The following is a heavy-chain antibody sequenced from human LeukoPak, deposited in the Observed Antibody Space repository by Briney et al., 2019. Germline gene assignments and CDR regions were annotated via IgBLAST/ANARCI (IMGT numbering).Heavy chain of an antibody. CDR2: IISARAFI. V-gene: IGHV3-21*01. Sequence: GGSLSLSGAASGFTFSTTSMNWVRQVQGKGLEGVSFIISARAFIPYANSGKGPLTISRANGKNSMYLQSKRLRAEAMAVYSCARDDCSSTRCYTVDYWGQGILVTVSS. D-gene: IGHD2-2*02. CDR1: GFTFSTTS. J-gene: IGHJ4*02. CDR3: ARDDCSSTRCYTVDY.